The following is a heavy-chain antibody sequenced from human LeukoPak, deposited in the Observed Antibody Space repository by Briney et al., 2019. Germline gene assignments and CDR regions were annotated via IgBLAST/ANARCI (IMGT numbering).Heavy chain of an antibody. D-gene: IGHD3-10*01. CDR3: ARALGSGWVYFL. CDR1: GFTFSSYS. CDR2: ISSSSSTI. V-gene: IGHV3-48*01. Sequence: PGGSLRLSCAASGFTFSSYSMNWVRQAPGKGLEWVSYISSSSSTIYYADSVKGRFTISRDNSKNTLYLQMNSLRVEDTAVYYCARALGSGWVYFLGGQGTLVTVSS. J-gene: IGHJ4*02.